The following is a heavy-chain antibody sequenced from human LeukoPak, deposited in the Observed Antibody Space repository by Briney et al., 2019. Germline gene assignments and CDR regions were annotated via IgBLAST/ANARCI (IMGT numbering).Heavy chain of an antibody. V-gene: IGHV3-30-3*01. CDR1: GFTFSSYA. Sequence: SGGSLRLSCAASGFTFSSYAMHWVRQAPGKGLEWVAVISYDGSNKYYADSVNGRFSISRDNSKNTLYLQMNSLRAEDTAVYYCARATIVGANIGDYWGQGTLVTVSS. J-gene: IGHJ4*02. CDR3: ARATIVGANIGDY. D-gene: IGHD1-26*01. CDR2: ISYDGSNK.